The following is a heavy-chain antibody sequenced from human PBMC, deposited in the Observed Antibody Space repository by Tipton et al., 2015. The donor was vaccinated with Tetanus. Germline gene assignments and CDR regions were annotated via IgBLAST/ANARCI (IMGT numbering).Heavy chain of an antibody. CDR1: GGSISSSSYY. V-gene: IGHV4-39*02. D-gene: IGHD4-23*01. CDR3: AREDFGGNSNWYFDL. J-gene: IGHJ2*01. Sequence: LRLSCTVSGGSISSSSYYWGWIRQPPGKGLEWIGSIYYSGSTYYNPSLKSRVTISGDTSKNQFSLKLSSVTAADTAVYYCAREDFGGNSNWYFDLWGRGTLVTVSS. CDR2: IYYSGST.